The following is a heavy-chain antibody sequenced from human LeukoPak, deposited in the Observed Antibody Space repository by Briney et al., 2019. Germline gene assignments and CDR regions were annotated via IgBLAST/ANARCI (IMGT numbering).Heavy chain of an antibody. J-gene: IGHJ4*02. Sequence: ASETLSPTCTVSGGSISSYYWSWIRQPPGKGLEWIGYIYYSGSTNYNPSLKSRVTISVDTSKNQFSLKLSSVTAADTAVYYCARARGDYGDYYFDYWGQGTLVTVSS. CDR2: IYYSGST. CDR3: ARARGDYGDYYFDY. V-gene: IGHV4-59*01. D-gene: IGHD4-17*01. CDR1: GGSISSYY.